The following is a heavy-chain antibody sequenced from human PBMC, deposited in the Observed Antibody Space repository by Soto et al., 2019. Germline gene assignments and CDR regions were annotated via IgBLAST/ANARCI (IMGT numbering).Heavy chain of an antibody. CDR3: AKDYIAVAGKGYFDY. J-gene: IGHJ4*02. D-gene: IGHD6-19*01. V-gene: IGHV3-23*01. CDR1: GFSFSSYA. Sequence: EVRILESGGTLVQPGGSLRLSCAASGFSFSSYAMIWVRQAPGKGQEWVAAMGSSGARTHYADTVKGRFTNSSDNSKNALYLQMNSLSAEDTAVDYCAKDYIAVAGKGYFDYWGQGTLVTVSS. CDR2: MGSSGART.